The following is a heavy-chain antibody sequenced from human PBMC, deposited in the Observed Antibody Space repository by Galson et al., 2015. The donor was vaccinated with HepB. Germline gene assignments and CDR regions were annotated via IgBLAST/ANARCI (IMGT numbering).Heavy chain of an antibody. CDR3: AKDQDLKGYCTSTSCKGAEY. J-gene: IGHJ4*02. V-gene: IGHV3-23*01. CDR1: GFTFSSYA. Sequence: SLRLSCAASGFTFSSYAMHWVRQAPGKGLEWVSGISGSGGSTYYADSVKGRFTISRDNSKNTLYVQMNSLRAEDTAVYYCAKDQDLKGYCTSTSCKGAEYWGQGTLVTVYS. D-gene: IGHD2-2*01. CDR2: ISGSGGST.